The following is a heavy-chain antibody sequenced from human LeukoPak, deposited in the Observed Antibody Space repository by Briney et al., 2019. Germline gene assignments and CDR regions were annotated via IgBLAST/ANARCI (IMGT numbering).Heavy chain of an antibody. CDR1: AYTFTGYY. D-gene: IGHD1-14*01. CDR2: IIPNNGGT. J-gene: IGHJ4*02. CDR3: ARANQNCFDY. Sequence: GASVKVSCKTSAYTFTGYYMHWVRQAPGQGLEWMGWIIPNNGGTNYAQKFQGRVTMTRDTSISTAFMELSRLRSDDTAIYYCARANQNCFDYWGQGTLVTVSS. V-gene: IGHV1-2*02.